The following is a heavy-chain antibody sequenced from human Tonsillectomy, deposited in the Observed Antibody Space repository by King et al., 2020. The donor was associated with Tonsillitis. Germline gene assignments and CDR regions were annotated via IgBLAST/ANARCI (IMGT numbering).Heavy chain of an antibody. CDR1: GFTFSGDW. CDR2: IKEDGSDI. D-gene: IGHD3-16*01. CDR3: ARGGRLGALDY. V-gene: IGHV3-7*01. J-gene: IGHJ4*02. Sequence: VQLVESGGGLVQPGGSLRLSCAASGFTFSGDWMTWVRQAPGKGLEWVANIKEDGSDIYYLDSVKGRFTISRDNAKNSLYLQMNSLRAEDTSVYYCARGGRLGALDYWGQGTLVTVSS.